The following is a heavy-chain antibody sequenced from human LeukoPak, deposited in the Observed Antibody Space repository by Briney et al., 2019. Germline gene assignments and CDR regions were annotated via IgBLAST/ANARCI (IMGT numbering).Heavy chain of an antibody. D-gene: IGHD5-18*01. V-gene: IGHV3-9*01. CDR1: GFTFDDYA. Sequence: PGGSLRLSCAVSGFTFDDYAMHWVRQVPGKGLEWVSGINWNSDSIGYADSVKGRFTTSRDNAKNTLYLQMNSLRAEDTAVYYCARDEYSYGRNFDYWGQGTLVTVSS. CDR3: ARDEYSYGRNFDY. CDR2: INWNSDSI. J-gene: IGHJ4*02.